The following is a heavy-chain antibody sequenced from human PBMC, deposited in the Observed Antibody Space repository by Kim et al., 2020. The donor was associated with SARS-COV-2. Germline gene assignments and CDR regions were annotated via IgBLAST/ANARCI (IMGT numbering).Heavy chain of an antibody. CDR1: GYTFNGYD. D-gene: IGHD3-22*01. CDR2: INPNSGDS. V-gene: IGHV1-2*06. Sequence: ASVKVSCKASGYTFNGYDINWVRQAPGQGLEWMGRINPNSGDSNYAQNFQGRVTMTRDTSISTAYMELTRLTSDDTAVYYCARAHVSSNGYYPDYWDQGT. CDR3: ARAHVSSNGYYPDY. J-gene: IGHJ4*02.